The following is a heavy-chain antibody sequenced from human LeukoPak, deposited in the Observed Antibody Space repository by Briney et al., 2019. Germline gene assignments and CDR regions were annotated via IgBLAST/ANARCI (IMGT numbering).Heavy chain of an antibody. Sequence: PGGSLRLSCAASGFTFTDYYLSWIRQAPGKGLEWISYISGSGNTIYYVDSVKGRFTISRDNAENSLYLQMNSLRAEDTAVYYCARDHCSSTSCYGGLDYWGQGTLVTVSS. CDR3: ARDHCSSTSCYGGLDY. D-gene: IGHD2-2*01. CDR1: GFTFTDYY. CDR2: ISGSGNTI. V-gene: IGHV3-11*04. J-gene: IGHJ4*02.